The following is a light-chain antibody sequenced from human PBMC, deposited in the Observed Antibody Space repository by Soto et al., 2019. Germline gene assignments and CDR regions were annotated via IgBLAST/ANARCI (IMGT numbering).Light chain of an antibody. V-gene: IGKV1-5*01. Sequence: DIQITQSPSTLSASVGDRVTITCRASQSISSWLAWYQQKPGKAPKLLIYDASSLESGVPSRFSGSGSGTEFTLTISSLQPDDFATYYCQQYNSYPLTVGGGTKVEIK. CDR1: QSISSW. CDR3: QQYNSYPLT. J-gene: IGKJ4*01. CDR2: DAS.